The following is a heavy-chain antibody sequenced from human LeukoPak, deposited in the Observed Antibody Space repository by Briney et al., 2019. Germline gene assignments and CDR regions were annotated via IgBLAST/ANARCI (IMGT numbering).Heavy chain of an antibody. V-gene: IGHV3-7*01. CDR2: IKQDGSAK. D-gene: IGHD3-3*01. CDR3: AGGQGFLIDY. CDR1: GFTFSNYW. J-gene: IGHJ4*02. Sequence: PGGSLRLSCAASGFTFSNYWMNWVRQAPGKGLEWVANIKQDGSAKYYVDSVKGRLTISRGNAKSLLYLQMNSLRAEDAAVYYCAGGQGFLIDYWGQGTLVTVSS.